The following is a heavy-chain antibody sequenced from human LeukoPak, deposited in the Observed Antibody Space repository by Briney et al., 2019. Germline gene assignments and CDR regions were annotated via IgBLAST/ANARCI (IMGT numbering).Heavy chain of an antibody. V-gene: IGHV3-21*01. CDR3: ARDPAYYDSSGYDY. CDR1: GFTFSSYS. J-gene: IGHJ4*02. Sequence: PGGSLRLSCAASGFTFSSYSMNWVRQAPGKGLEWVSSISSSSSYIYYADSVKGRFTISRYNAKNSLYLQMNSLRAEDTAVYYCARDPAYYDSSGYDYWGQGTLVTVSS. D-gene: IGHD3-22*01. CDR2: ISSSSSYI.